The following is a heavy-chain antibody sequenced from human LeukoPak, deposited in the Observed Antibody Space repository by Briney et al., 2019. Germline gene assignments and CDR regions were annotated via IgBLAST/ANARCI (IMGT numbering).Heavy chain of an antibody. D-gene: IGHD2-15*01. Sequence: HPGGSLRLSCAASGFTLSTYWMSWVRQAPGKGLEWVANIKEDGSEKYYVDSVKGRFTISRDNAKNSLYLQMNSLRAEDTAVYSCARGADGVSSNSRGWFDPWGQGTLVTVSS. J-gene: IGHJ5*02. V-gene: IGHV3-7*01. CDR2: IKEDGSEK. CDR3: ARGADGVSSNSRGWFDP. CDR1: GFTLSTYW.